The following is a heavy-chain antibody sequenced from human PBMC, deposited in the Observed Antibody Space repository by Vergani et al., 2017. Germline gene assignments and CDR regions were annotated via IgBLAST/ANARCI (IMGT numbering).Heavy chain of an antibody. CDR1: GGSFSGYY. Sequence: QVQLQQWGAGLLKPSETLSLTCAVYGGSFSGYYWSWIRQPPGKGLEWIGEINHSGSTNYNPSLKSRVTISVETSKNQFSLKLSSVTAADTAVYYCARYSGYDFEAFDIWGQGTMVTVSS. CDR3: ARYSGYDFEAFDI. D-gene: IGHD5-12*01. CDR2: INHSGST. V-gene: IGHV4-34*01. J-gene: IGHJ3*02.